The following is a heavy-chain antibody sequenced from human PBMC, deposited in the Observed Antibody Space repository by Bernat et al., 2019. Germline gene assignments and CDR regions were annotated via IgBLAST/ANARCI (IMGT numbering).Heavy chain of an antibody. CDR3: ARDDGGYSYGLHFDY. Sequence: EVQLVESGGGLVKPGGSLRLSCAASGFTFSSYSMNWVRQAPGKGLEWVSSISSSGSTIYYADSVKGRFTISRDNAKNSLYLQMNSLRAEDTAVYYCARDDGGYSYGLHFDYWGQGTLVTVSS. D-gene: IGHD5-18*01. J-gene: IGHJ4*02. V-gene: IGHV3-21*04. CDR1: GFTFSSYS. CDR2: ISSSGSTI.